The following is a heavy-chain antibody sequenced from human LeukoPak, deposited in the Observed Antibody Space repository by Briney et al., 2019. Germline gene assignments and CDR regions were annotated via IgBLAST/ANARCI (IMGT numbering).Heavy chain of an antibody. CDR1: GFTFSSYG. D-gene: IGHD3-22*01. CDR3: AKVYYYDSSGYYY. CDR2: IRYDGSNK. V-gene: IGHV3-30*02. Sequence: GGSLRLSCAPSGFTFSSYGMHWVRQAPGKGLEWVAFIRYDGSNKYYADSVKGRFTISRDNSKNTLYLQMNSLRAEDTAVYYCAKVYYYDSSGYYYWGQGTLVTVSS. J-gene: IGHJ4*02.